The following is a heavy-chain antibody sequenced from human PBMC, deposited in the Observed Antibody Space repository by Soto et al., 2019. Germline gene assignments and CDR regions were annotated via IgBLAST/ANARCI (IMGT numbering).Heavy chain of an antibody. D-gene: IGHD2-15*01. CDR1: GFTVSNNY. CDR3: ASGGNWGY. Sequence: EVQLVESGGTLVQPGGSLRLSCAASGFTVSNNYMTWVRQAPGKGLEWVSVIYSGGKTYYADSVKGRFTISRDSSKNTLFLQMNSLRAEDTAVYYCASGGNWGYWGQGTLVTVSS. V-gene: IGHV3-66*01. J-gene: IGHJ4*02. CDR2: IYSGGKT.